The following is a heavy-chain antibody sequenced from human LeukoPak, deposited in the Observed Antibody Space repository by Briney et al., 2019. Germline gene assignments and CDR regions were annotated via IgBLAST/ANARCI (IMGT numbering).Heavy chain of an antibody. D-gene: IGHD3-10*01. CDR3: TRGYGSGSLYYFDY. CDR2: IRSKAYGGTT. J-gene: IGHJ4*02. CDR1: GFTFGDYA. V-gene: IGHV3-49*04. Sequence: SLRLSCTASGFTFGDYAMSRVRQAPGKGLEWVGFIRSKAYGGTTEYAASVKGRFTISRDDSKSIAYLQMNSLKTEDTAVYYCTRGYGSGSLYYFDYWGQGTLVTVSS.